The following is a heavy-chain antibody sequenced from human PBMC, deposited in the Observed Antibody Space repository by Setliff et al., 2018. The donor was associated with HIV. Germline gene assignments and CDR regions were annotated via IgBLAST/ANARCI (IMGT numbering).Heavy chain of an antibody. CDR2: TNIDGSDT. CDR1: GFTFSSYW. J-gene: IGHJ4*02. CDR3: VRWKLQPAATFDY. D-gene: IGHD6-25*01. V-gene: IGHV3-74*01. Sequence: GGSLRLSCAASGFTFSSYWMHWVRQAPGKGLVWVSRTNIDGSDTAYADSVRGRFTISRDNAEKMLYLQMNSLRAEDTGVYYCVRWKLQPAATFDYWGQGTLVTVSS.